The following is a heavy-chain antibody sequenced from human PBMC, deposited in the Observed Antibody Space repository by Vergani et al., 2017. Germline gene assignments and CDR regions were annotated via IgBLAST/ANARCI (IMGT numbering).Heavy chain of an antibody. Sequence: QVQLVESGGGVVQPGRSLRLSCAASGFTFSSYAMHWVRQAPGKGLEWVAVISYEGSIKYYAESVKGRFTISRDNSKNTLSLQMNSLRAEDTAVYYCARGLLWFGEPTFDYWGQGTLVTVSS. CDR1: GFTFSSYA. J-gene: IGHJ4*02. CDR3: ARGLLWFGEPTFDY. CDR2: ISYEGSIK. D-gene: IGHD3-10*01. V-gene: IGHV3-30-3*01.